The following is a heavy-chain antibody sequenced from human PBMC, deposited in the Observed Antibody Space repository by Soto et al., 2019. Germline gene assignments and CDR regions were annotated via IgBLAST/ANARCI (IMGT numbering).Heavy chain of an antibody. Sequence: GESLKTSCPGSGYTCSCYWISWVRQMPGKGLEWMGIIFPRDFATRYNPSFRGHATISVDETIDTAYLQWSSMRASDTAIYYCAMGYNSGWSIHPYYMDFWGPGTLVTVSS. V-gene: IGHV5-51*01. CDR3: AMGYNSGWSIHPYYMDF. CDR1: GYTCSCYW. J-gene: IGHJ4*02. D-gene: IGHD6-19*01. CDR2: IFPRDFAT.